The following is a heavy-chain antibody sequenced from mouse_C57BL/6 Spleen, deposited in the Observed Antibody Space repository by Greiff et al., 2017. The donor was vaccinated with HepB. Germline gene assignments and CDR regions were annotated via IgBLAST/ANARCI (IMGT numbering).Heavy chain of an antibody. CDR1: GFNIKDDY. Sequence: EVQLQQSGAELVRPGASVKLSCTASGFNIKDDYMHWVKQRPEQGLEWIGWIDPENGDTEYASKFQGKATITADTSSNTAYLQLSSLTSEYTAVYYCTTGDYLDYWGQGTTLTVSS. CDR2: IDPENGDT. J-gene: IGHJ2*01. CDR3: TTGDYLDY. V-gene: IGHV14-4*01.